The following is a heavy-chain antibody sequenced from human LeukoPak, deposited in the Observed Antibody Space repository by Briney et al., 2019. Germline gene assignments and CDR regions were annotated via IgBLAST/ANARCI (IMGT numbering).Heavy chain of an antibody. D-gene: IGHD5-12*01. CDR2: VYTSGST. J-gene: IGHJ6*03. Sequence: KSSETLSLTCTVSGGSINNYYWSWIRQPAGKGLEWIGRVYTSGSTNYNPSLKSRVTMSVDTSKNQFSLKLSSVTAADTAVYYCARDSGYDFLSYYFMDVWGKGTTVTVSS. V-gene: IGHV4-4*07. CDR1: GGSINNYY. CDR3: ARDSGYDFLSYYFMDV.